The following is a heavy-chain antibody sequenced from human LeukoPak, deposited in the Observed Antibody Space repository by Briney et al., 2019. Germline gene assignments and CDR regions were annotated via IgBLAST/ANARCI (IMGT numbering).Heavy chain of an antibody. CDR2: IHASGST. Sequence: SETLSLTCIVSGGSISSYYWTWIRQPAGKGPEWIGRIHASGSTNYNHSLKSRVNMSVDTSKNQFSLRLNSVTAADTAVYYCARVTDPRYNWFDPWGQGTLVTVSS. V-gene: IGHV4-4*07. D-gene: IGHD2-21*02. CDR1: GGSISSYY. J-gene: IGHJ5*02. CDR3: ARVTDPRYNWFDP.